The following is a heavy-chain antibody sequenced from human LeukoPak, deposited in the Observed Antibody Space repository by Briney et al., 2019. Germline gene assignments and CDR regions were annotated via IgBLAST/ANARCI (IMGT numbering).Heavy chain of an antibody. V-gene: IGHV4-38-2*01. CDR1: GYSISSGYY. CDR2: IYHSGST. Sequence: SETLSLTCAVSGYSISSGYYWGWIRQPPGEGLEWIGRIYHSGSTYYNPSLKSRVTISVHTSKNQFSLKLSSVTAADTAVYYCARRVDEIFWSGYYTRYGWFDPWGQGTLVTVSS. J-gene: IGHJ5*02. D-gene: IGHD3-3*01. CDR3: ARRVDEIFWSGYYTRYGWFDP.